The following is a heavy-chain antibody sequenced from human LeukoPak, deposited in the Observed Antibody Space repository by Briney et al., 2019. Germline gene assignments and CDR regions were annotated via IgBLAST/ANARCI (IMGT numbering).Heavy chain of an antibody. CDR1: GGTFSSYA. J-gene: IGHJ4*02. Sequence: ASVKVSCKASGGTFSSYAISWVRQAPGQGLEWMGGIIPIFGTANYAQKFQGRVTITADESTSTAYMELSSLRSEDTAVYYCASGLHEGPFDYWGQGTLVTVSS. CDR3: ASGLHEGPFDY. CDR2: IIPIFGTA. V-gene: IGHV1-69*13. D-gene: IGHD3/OR15-3a*01.